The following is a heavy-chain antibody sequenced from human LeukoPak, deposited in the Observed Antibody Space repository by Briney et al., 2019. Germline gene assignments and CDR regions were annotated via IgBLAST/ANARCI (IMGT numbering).Heavy chain of an antibody. CDR1: GFTFDDYA. Sequence: GRSLRLSCAASGFTFDDYAMHWVRQAPGKGLEWVSGISWNSGSIGYADSVKGRFTISRDNAKNSLYLQMNSLRAEDTALYYCAKDGAGYYGSGSYYNPGFFDYWGQGTLVTVSS. CDR3: AKDGAGYYGSGSYYNPGFFDY. CDR2: ISWNSGSI. D-gene: IGHD3-10*01. J-gene: IGHJ4*02. V-gene: IGHV3-9*01.